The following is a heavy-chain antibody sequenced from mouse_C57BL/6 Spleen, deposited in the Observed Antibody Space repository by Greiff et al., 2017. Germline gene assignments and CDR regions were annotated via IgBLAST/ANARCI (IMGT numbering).Heavy chain of an antibody. J-gene: IGHJ2*01. CDR3: ARSHYYGSSYGGYFDY. V-gene: IGHV14-3*01. Sequence: VQLKQSVAELVRPGASVKLSCTASGFNIKNTYMHWVKQRPEQGLEWIGRIDPANGNTKYAPKFQGKATITADTSSNTAYLQLSSLTSEDTAIYYCARSHYYGSSYGGYFDYWGQGTTLTVSS. CDR2: IDPANGNT. D-gene: IGHD1-1*01. CDR1: GFNIKNTY.